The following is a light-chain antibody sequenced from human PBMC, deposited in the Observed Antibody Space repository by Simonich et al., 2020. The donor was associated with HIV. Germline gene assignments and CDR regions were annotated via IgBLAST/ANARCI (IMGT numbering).Light chain of an antibody. CDR1: QNISSY. CDR2: SAS. Sequence: EIVLTQSPATLSLSPGERATLSCRASQNISSYLAWYQQKPGQAPRLLIYSASTRATGIPAKFSGSWSGTEFTLTISSMQSEDIAVYYCQQYNNRPLTFGGGTKVEIK. CDR3: QQYNNRPLT. V-gene: IGKV3-15*01. J-gene: IGKJ4*01.